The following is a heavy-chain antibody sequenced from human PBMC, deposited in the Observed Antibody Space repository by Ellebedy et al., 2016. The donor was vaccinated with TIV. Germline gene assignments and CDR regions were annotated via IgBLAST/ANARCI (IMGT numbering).Heavy chain of an antibody. CDR2: INPNSGGT. D-gene: IGHD6-13*01. Sequence: ASVKVSCKASGYTFTSYYMHWVRQAPGQGLEWMGWINPNSGGTNYAQKFQGRVTMTRDTSISTAYMELGRLRSDDTAVYYCARVDFWQQLVRFPDYWGQGTLVTVSS. V-gene: IGHV1-2*02. J-gene: IGHJ4*02. CDR3: ARVDFWQQLVRFPDY. CDR1: GYTFTSYY.